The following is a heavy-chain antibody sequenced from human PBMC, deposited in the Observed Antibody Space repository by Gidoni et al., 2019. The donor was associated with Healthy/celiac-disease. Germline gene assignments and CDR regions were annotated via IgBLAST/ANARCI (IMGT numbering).Heavy chain of an antibody. CDR2: IIPILGIA. CDR1: GGTFSSYA. CDR3: ARRDGYYYDSSGYWAFDI. Sequence: QVQLVQSGAEVKKPGSSVKVSCKASGGTFSSYAISWVRQAPGQGLEWMGRIIPILGIANYAQKFQGRVTITADKSTSTAYMELSSLRSEDTAVYYCARRDGYYYDSSGYWAFDIWGQGTMVTVSS. D-gene: IGHD3-22*01. V-gene: IGHV1-69*04. J-gene: IGHJ3*02.